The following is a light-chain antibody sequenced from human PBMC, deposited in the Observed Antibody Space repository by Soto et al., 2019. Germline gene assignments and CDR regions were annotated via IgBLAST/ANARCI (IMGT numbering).Light chain of an antibody. CDR1: QGIRND. Sequence: AIQMTQSPSSLSASVGDRVTITCRASQGIRNDLGWYQQRPGKAPKVLIYAASTVQSGVPSRFGGSGYGTDFTLTISSLQPEDFATYYCLQDYDYPLTFGGGTKVEI. J-gene: IGKJ4*01. CDR3: LQDYDYPLT. V-gene: IGKV1-6*01. CDR2: AAS.